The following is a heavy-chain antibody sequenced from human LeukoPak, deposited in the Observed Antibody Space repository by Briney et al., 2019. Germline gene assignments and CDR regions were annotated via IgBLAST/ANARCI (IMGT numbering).Heavy chain of an antibody. CDR1: GGSISSYY. CDR3: ASTSYRGPFDY. Sequence: SETLSLTCTVSGGSISSYYWSWIRQPPGKGLEWIGYIYTSGSTNYNPSLKSRVTISVDTSKNQFSLKLSSVTAAGTAVYYCASTSYRGPFDYWGQGTLVTVSS. CDR2: IYTSGST. V-gene: IGHV4-4*09. J-gene: IGHJ4*02. D-gene: IGHD1-26*01.